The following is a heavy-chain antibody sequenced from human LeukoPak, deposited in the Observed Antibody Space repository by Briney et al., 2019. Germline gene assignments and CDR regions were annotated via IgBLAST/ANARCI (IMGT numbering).Heavy chain of an antibody. D-gene: IGHD6-19*01. V-gene: IGHV1-18*01. CDR3: ARDTPRLAVTGFFDY. J-gene: IGHJ4*02. CDR2: ITAYNGNT. CDR1: GFXFNIYG. Sequence: ASVKVSCKASGFXFNIYGFSWVRQAPGQGHEWMGWITAYNGNTNYAQKFQGRLTMTTDTSTSTAYMELRSLRSDDTAVYYCARDTPRLAVTGFFDYWGQGALVTVSS.